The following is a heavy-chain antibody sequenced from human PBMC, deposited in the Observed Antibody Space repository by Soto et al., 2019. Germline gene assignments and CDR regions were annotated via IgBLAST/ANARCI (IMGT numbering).Heavy chain of an antibody. Sequence: HEHLVQSGAEVKRPGASLKVSCKASGYSFTGYYIHWVRQAPGQGLEWMGWINPDSGATNYAQNFQCRVTLTSDTSISTASMDLTSLTSADTAVYYCARGDYGTGGYPFPYFDYWGQGTLVIVSS. J-gene: IGHJ4*02. CDR2: INPDSGAT. D-gene: IGHD2-8*02. V-gene: IGHV1-2*02. CDR3: ARGDYGTGGYPFPYFDY. CDR1: GYSFTGYY.